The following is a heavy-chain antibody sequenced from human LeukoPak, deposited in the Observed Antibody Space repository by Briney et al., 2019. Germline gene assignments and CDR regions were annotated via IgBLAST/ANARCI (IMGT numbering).Heavy chain of an antibody. CDR1: GGSFSGYY. Sequence: SETLSLTCAVYGGSFSGYYWSWIRQPPGKGLEWIGKINHSGGTNYNPSLKSRVTISIDTSKNQFSLKLSSVTAADTAVYYCARGPPPYYMDVWGKGTTVTVSS. CDR2: INHSGGT. J-gene: IGHJ6*03. CDR3: ARGPPPYYMDV. V-gene: IGHV4-34*01.